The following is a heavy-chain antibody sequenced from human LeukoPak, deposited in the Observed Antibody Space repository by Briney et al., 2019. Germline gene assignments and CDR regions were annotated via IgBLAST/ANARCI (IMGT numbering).Heavy chain of an antibody. J-gene: IGHJ4*02. D-gene: IGHD6-13*01. CDR3: VREQQLAFDY. V-gene: IGHV3-21*01. CDR2: ITSSSTSI. Sequence: PGGSLRLSWAAAGFTFSSYSMNWVRQAPGKGLEWVSTITSSSTSIYYADSVKGRFTISRDNAKNSLYLKMNSLRAEDTAVYYCVREQQLAFDYWGQGTLVTVSS. CDR1: GFTFSSYS.